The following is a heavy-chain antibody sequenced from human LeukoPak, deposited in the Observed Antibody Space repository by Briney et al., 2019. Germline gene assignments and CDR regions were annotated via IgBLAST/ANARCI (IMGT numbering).Heavy chain of an antibody. J-gene: IGHJ4*02. Sequence: GGSLRLSCAASGFTFSSYWMSWVRQAPGKGLEWVANIKQDGSEKYYVDSVKGRFTISRDNAKNSLYLRMNSLRAEDTAVYYRARWRFGELSYFDYWGQGTLVTVSS. CDR1: GFTFSSYW. V-gene: IGHV3-7*03. CDR2: IKQDGSEK. CDR3: ARWRFGELSYFDY. D-gene: IGHD3-10*01.